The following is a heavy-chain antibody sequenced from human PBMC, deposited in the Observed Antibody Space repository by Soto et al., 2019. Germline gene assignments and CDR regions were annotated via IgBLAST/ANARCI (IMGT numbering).Heavy chain of an antibody. CDR3: AHSPRPNYYDSSGFVYYYYYGMDV. D-gene: IGHD3-22*01. CDR1: GFSLSTSGVG. CDR2: IYWDDDK. Sequence: QITLKESGPTLVKPTQTLTLTCTFSGFSLSTSGVGVGWIRQPPGKALEWLALIYWDDDKRYSPSLKSRLTITKDTSKNPVVLTMTNMDPVDTATYYGAHSPRPNYYDSSGFVYYYYYGMDVWGQGTTVTVSS. V-gene: IGHV2-5*02. J-gene: IGHJ6*02.